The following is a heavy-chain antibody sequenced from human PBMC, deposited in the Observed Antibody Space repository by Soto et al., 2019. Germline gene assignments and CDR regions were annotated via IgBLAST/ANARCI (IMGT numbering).Heavy chain of an antibody. V-gene: IGHV6-1*01. CDR2: TYYRSKWNS. CDR3: ARALKDYYYDSNPYYYCDY. D-gene: IGHD3-22*01. CDR1: GDSVSSNSAA. J-gene: IGHJ4*02. Sequence: PSQTLSLTCAISGDSVSSNSAAWSWIRQSPSRGLEWLGRTYYRSKWNSNYAVSVKGRVTINPDTSKDQFSLQLTSVTAADTAVYYCARALKDYYYDSNPYYYCDYWGQGTLVTVSS.